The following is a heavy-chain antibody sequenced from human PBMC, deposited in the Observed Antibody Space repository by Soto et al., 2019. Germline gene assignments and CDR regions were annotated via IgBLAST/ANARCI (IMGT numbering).Heavy chain of an antibody. J-gene: IGHJ3*02. D-gene: IGHD3-22*01. CDR2: INPSGGST. V-gene: IGHV1-46*01. CDR1: GYTFTSYY. Sequence: VASVKVSCKASGYTFTSYYMHWVRQAPGQGLEWMGIINPSGGSTSYAQKFQGRVTMTRDTSTSTVYMELSSLRSEDTAVYYCARVLSYDSSGPHAFDIWGQGTMVTVSS. CDR3: ARVLSYDSSGPHAFDI.